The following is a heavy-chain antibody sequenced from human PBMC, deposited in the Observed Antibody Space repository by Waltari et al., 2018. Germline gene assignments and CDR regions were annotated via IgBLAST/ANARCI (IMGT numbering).Heavy chain of an antibody. CDR1: GASTSSGSYY. CDR2: IYTSGST. J-gene: IGHJ3*02. CDR3: ARVPHYYDSSGYYTDAFDI. V-gene: IGHV4-61*02. Sequence: QVQLQESGPGLVKPSQPLSLTCPVSGASTSSGSYYWSWLRQPAGKGLEWIGRIYTSGSTNYNPSLKSRVTISVDTSKNQFSLKLSSVTAADTAVYYCARVPHYYDSSGYYTDAFDIWGQGTMVTVSS. D-gene: IGHD3-22*01.